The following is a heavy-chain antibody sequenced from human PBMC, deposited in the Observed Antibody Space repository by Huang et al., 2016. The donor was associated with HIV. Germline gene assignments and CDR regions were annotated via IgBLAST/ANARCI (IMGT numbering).Heavy chain of an antibody. CDR2: INHSGST. J-gene: IGHJ4*02. CDR1: GGSFGGYY. Sequence: QVQLQQWGAGLLKPSETLSLTCAVYGGSFGGYYWSWIRRPPGTGLEWIGEINHSGSTHYNPSLKSRVTISVDASKNQFALKLSSVTAADTAVYYCASLAAATTSFDYWGQGTLVTVSS. V-gene: IGHV4-34*01. CDR3: ASLAAATTSFDY. D-gene: IGHD6-13*01.